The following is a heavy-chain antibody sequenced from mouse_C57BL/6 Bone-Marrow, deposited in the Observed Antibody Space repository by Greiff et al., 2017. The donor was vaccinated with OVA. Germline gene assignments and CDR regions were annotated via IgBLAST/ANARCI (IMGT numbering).Heavy chain of an antibody. CDR2: INPSTGGT. CDR3: ASLEAY. CDR1: GYSFTGYY. V-gene: IGHV1-42*01. Sequence: VQLQHSGPELVKPGASVKISCKASGYSFTGYYMNWVKQSPEKSLEWIGEINPSTGGTTYNQKFKAKATLTVDKSSSTAYMQLKSLTSEDSAVYYCASLEAYWGQGTLVTVSA. J-gene: IGHJ3*01.